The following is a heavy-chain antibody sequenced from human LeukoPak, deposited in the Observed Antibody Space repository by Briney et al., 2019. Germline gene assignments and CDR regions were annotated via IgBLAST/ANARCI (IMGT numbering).Heavy chain of an antibody. Sequence: QPGASLRLSCAASGFTFSTYTMSWVRQAPGKGLEWVSAIGGSGENTYYADSVKGRFTISRDNSKNTQYLQVNSLRVEDTAMYYCAKEDSSGWIHYWGQGTWVTVPS. CDR2: IGGSGENT. D-gene: IGHD6-19*01. CDR1: GFTFSTYT. J-gene: IGHJ4*02. V-gene: IGHV3-23*01. CDR3: AKEDSSGWIHY.